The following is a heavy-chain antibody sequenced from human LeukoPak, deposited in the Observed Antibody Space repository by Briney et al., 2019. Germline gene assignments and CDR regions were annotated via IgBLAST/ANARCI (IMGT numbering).Heavy chain of an antibody. V-gene: IGHV3-23*01. CDR1: GFTFSNYW. CDR2: ISSSGGST. J-gene: IGHJ1*01. CDR3: AKQDSSGWVGVAEYFQH. Sequence: GGSLRLSCAASGFTFSNYWMNWVRQAPGKGLEWVSGISSSGGSTYYAESVKGRFTISRDNSKNTLYLQMNSLRAEDTAVYYCAKQDSSGWVGVAEYFQHWGQGTLVSVSS. D-gene: IGHD6-19*01.